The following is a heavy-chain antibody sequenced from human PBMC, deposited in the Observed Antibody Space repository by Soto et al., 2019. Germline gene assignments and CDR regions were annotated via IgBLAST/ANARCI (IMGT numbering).Heavy chain of an antibody. CDR2: IKTKTDSGAT. D-gene: IGHD4-17*01. Sequence: EGQLVEAGGGLVKPGGSLKLSCEGSGLTFSDAYMSWVRQAPGKGLEWVGRIKTKTDSGATEYAAPVKGRFNISRDDSKITLYVEMNSLKTEDTAVYYCTTDRPSRLRKPRVWGQGTLVTVSS. J-gene: IGHJ4*02. V-gene: IGHV3-15*01. CDR1: GLTFSDAY. CDR3: TTDRPSRLRKPRV.